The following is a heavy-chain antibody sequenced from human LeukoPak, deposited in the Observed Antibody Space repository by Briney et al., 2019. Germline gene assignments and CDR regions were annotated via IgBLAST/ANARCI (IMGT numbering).Heavy chain of an antibody. CDR1: DGSISSGGYY. CDR3: ARDRGRLLSITGMNWFDP. CDR2: IYYSGST. J-gene: IGHJ5*02. Sequence: SETLSLTCTVSDGSISSGGYYWSWIRQHPGKGLEWIGYIYYSGSTYYNLSLKSRVTISVDTSKNQFSLKLSSVTAADTAVYYCARDRGRLLSITGMNWFDPWGQGTLVTVSS. D-gene: IGHD1-20*01. V-gene: IGHV4-31*03.